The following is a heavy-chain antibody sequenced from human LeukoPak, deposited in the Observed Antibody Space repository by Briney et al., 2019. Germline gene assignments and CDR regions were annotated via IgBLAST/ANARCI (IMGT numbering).Heavy chain of an antibody. D-gene: IGHD3-10*02. Sequence: GGSLRLSCAVSGFTFDDYLMHWVRQAPGKGLEWVSLISWDGDNTYYADSVKGRFTISRDNAKNSLYLQMNSLRAEDTAVYYCAELGITMIGGVWGKGTTVTISS. V-gene: IGHV3-43*01. CDR2: ISWDGDNT. CDR3: AELGITMIGGV. J-gene: IGHJ6*04. CDR1: GFTFDDYL.